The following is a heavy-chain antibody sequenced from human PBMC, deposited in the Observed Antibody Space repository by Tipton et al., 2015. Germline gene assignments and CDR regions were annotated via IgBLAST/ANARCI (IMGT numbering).Heavy chain of an antibody. D-gene: IGHD3-22*01. V-gene: IGHV3-23*01. J-gene: IGHJ4*02. Sequence: SLRLSCAASGFTFSGYVMSWVRQAPGKGLEWVSTISGSGGSTYYADSVKGRFTISRDNSKNTLYLQMNSLRAEDTAVYYCARVDRGYYYDSSGFSFDYWGQGTLVTVSS. CDR3: ARVDRGYYYDSSGFSFDY. CDR1: GFTFSGYV. CDR2: ISGSGGST.